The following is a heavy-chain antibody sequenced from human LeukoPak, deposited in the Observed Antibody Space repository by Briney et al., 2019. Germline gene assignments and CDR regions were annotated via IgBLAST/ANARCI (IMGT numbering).Heavy chain of an antibody. D-gene: IGHD7-27*01. V-gene: IGHV3-23*01. J-gene: IGHJ4*02. CDR3: AILPELGIGYFDY. CDR2: ISGSGGST. Sequence: PGGSLRLSWAASGFTFSSYGMHWVRQAPGKGLEWVSAISGSGGSTYYADSVKGRFTISRDNSKNTLYLQMNSLRAEDTAVYYCAILPELGIGYFDYWGQGTLVTVSS. CDR1: GFTFSSYG.